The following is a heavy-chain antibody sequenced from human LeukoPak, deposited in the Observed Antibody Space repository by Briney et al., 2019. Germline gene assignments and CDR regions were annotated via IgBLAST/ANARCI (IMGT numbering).Heavy chain of an antibody. J-gene: IGHJ4*02. V-gene: IGHV4-39*01. CDR3: ARARPLYGDYGNYFDY. D-gene: IGHD4-17*01. Sequence: SETLSLTCTVSGGSISSSSYYWGWIRQPPGRGLEWIGSIYYSGSTYYNPSLKSRVTISVDTSKNQFSLKLSSVTAADTAVYYCARARPLYGDYGNYFDYWGQGTLVTVSS. CDR2: IYYSGST. CDR1: GGSISSSSYY.